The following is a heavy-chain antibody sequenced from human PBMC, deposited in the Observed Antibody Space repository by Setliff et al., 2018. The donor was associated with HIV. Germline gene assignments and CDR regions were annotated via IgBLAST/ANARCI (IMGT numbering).Heavy chain of an antibody. J-gene: IGHJ4*02. CDR3: ATRLSGYTSYYFDQ. D-gene: IGHD5-12*01. CDR2: IMPIFGVT. CDR1: GGTFTSYA. V-gene: IGHV1-69*05. Sequence: SVKVSCKASGGTFTSYAFNWVRQAPGQRLEWMGEIMPIFGVTKYAQKFQGRLSISTRESTRTAYMELTSLTSEDTAVYFCATRLSGYTSYYFDQWGQGTLVTVS.